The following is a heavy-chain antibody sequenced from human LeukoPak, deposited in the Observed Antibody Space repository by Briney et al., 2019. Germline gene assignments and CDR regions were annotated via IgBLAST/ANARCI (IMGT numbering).Heavy chain of an antibody. CDR3: AELGITMIGGV. J-gene: IGHJ6*04. D-gene: IGHD3-10*02. CDR1: RFTFSSYD. CDR2: IDTAGDT. V-gene: IGHV3-13*01. Sequence: GGSLRLSCAASRFTFSSYDMHWVRQATGKGLEWVSAIDTAGDTYYPGSVKGRFTISRDNAKNSLYPQMNSLRAEDTAVYYCAELGITMIGGVWGKGTTVTISS.